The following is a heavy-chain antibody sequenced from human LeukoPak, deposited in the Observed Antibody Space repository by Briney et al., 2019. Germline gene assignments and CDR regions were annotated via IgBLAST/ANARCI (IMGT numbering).Heavy chain of an antibody. CDR3: ARHKSLAGGLDP. Sequence: SETLSLTCTVSGGSISSSSYYWGWIRRPPGKGLEWIGTIYYSGKTHYNPSLKSRVTISVDTSKNQFFLNLSSVTAADTAVYFCARHKSLAGGLDPLGQGTLVTVSS. J-gene: IGHJ5*02. CDR2: IYYSGKT. CDR1: GGSISSSSYY. V-gene: IGHV4-39*01. D-gene: IGHD3-16*01.